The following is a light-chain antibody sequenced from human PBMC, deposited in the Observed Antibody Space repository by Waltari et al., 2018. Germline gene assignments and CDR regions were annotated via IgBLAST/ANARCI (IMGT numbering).Light chain of an antibody. J-gene: IGKJ4*01. CDR1: QDISNN. CDR2: YAS. CDR3: QQYDDFPLT. Sequence: DIQMTQSPSSLSASVGDRVTITCQASQDISNNLNWYQQKPGKAPKLLISYASTWERGVPLRFSGSGSGTSFAFISSSLQPEDIAIYFCQQYDDFPLTFGGGTKIEIK. V-gene: IGKV1-33*01.